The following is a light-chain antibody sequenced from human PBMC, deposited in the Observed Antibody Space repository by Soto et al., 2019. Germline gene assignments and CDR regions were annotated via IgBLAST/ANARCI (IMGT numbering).Light chain of an antibody. CDR2: GAS. Sequence: IGMTQSPATLSVSPGERANLSCRASQSVGTKLAWYQKKPGKAPRLLIYGASSRATGTPARLSGSGYGTELTITISSLKSEDSEVYLCQQYNNSTRTFGQGTQVDIK. CDR3: QQYNNSTRT. V-gene: IGKV3-15*01. CDR1: QSVGTK. J-gene: IGKJ1*01.